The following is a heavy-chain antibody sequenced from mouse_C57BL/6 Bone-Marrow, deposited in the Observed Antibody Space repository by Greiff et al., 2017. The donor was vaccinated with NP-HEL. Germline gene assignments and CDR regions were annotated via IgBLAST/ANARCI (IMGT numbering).Heavy chain of an antibody. CDR2: IYPGNSDT. D-gene: IGHD1-1*01. J-gene: IGHJ1*03. V-gene: IGHV1-5*01. Sequence: EVQLQESGTVLARPGASVKMSCKTSGYTFTSYWMHWVKQRPGQGLEWIGAIYPGNSDTSYNQKFKGKAKLTAVTSASTAYMELSSLTNEDSAVYYCTRKRDYYGSSYGGHWYFDVWGTGTTVTVSS. CDR1: GYTFTSYW. CDR3: TRKRDYYGSSYGGHWYFDV.